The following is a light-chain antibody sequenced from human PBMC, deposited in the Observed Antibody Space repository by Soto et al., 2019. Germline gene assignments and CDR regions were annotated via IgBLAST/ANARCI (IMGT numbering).Light chain of an antibody. CDR1: QSVSNNY. CDR2: GAS. J-gene: IGKJ1*01. V-gene: IGKV3-20*01. Sequence: EIVLTQSPGTLSLSPGERATLSCRASQSVSNNYLAWYQQKPGQAPRLLIYGASNRATGIPDRFSGSGSGADFTLTISSLQPEDFATYYCQQSYTIPWMFGQGTKVDIK. CDR3: QQSYTIPWM.